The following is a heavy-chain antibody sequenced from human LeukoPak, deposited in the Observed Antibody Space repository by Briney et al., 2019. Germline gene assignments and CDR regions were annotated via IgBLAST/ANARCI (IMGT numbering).Heavy chain of an antibody. J-gene: IGHJ5*02. CDR3: ARDLNPYYYDSSGYYH. V-gene: IGHV3-30*03. D-gene: IGHD3-22*01. CDR2: ISYDGSNK. Sequence: GGSLRLSCAASGFTFSSYGMHWVRQAPGKGLEWVAVISYDGSNKYYADSVKGRFTISRDNSKNTLYLQMNSLRAEDTAVYYCARDLNPYYYDSSGYYHWGQGTLVTVSS. CDR1: GFTFSSYG.